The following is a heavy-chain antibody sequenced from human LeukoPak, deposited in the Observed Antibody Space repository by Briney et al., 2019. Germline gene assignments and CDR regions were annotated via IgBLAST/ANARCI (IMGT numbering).Heavy chain of an antibody. Sequence: PGGSLRLSCAASGFTFISYSMNWVRQAPGKGLGWVSSISRDSTYIYYADSVKGRFTISRDNAKNSLYLEMNSLRVEDTAIYYCACNLGEVSLDWFDPWGQGTLVTVSS. J-gene: IGHJ5*02. CDR3: ACNLGEVSLDWFDP. V-gene: IGHV3-21*04. CDR2: ISRDSTYI. D-gene: IGHD3-16*02. CDR1: GFTFISYS.